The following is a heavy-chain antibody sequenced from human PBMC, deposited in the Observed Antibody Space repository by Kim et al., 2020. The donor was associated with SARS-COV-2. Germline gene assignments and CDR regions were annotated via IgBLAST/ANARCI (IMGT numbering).Heavy chain of an antibody. J-gene: IGHJ6*03. Sequence: ASVKVSCKASGYTFTSYDINWVRQATGQGLEWMGWMNPNSGNTGYAQKFQGRVTMTRNTSISTAYMELSSLRSEDTAVYYCARGARGSTMIVVVPLYYYYMDVWGKGPTVTVSS. D-gene: IGHD3-22*01. CDR3: ARGARGSTMIVVVPLYYYYMDV. V-gene: IGHV1-8*01. CDR1: GYTFTSYD. CDR2: MNPNSGNT.